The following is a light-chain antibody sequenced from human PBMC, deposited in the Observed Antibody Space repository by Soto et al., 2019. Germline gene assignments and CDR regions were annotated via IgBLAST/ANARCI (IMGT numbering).Light chain of an antibody. CDR3: QQYNSYSWT. J-gene: IGKJ1*01. V-gene: IGKV1-5*03. CDR2: KAS. Sequence: DIQMTQSPSTLSASVGDRVTITCRASQSISSWLAWYQQKPGKAPKLLIYKASSLESGVPSRFSGSGSRTEFTLTIRSLQPDDFATYYCQQYNSYSWTCGQGTKVDIK. CDR1: QSISSW.